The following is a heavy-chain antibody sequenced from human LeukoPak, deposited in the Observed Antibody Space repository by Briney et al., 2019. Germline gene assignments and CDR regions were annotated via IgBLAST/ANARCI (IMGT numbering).Heavy chain of an antibody. CDR1: GFTFINAW. J-gene: IGHJ2*01. CDR3: STDVTGGRDRYFDL. Sequence: PGGSLRLICADAGFTFINAWMSGFLQAPGKGLEWVGRIKSKTDGGTTDYAAPVKGRFTISRDDSKNTLYLQMNSLKTEDTAVYYCSTDVTGGRDRYFDLWGHGTLVTVSS. V-gene: IGHV3-15*01. D-gene: IGHD3-16*01. CDR2: IKSKTDGGTT.